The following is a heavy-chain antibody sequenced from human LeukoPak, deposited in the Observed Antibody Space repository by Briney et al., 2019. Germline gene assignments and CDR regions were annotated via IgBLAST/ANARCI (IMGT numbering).Heavy chain of an antibody. CDR2: IIPIFGTA. CDR3: AREYCSGGSCPADFDY. V-gene: IGHV1-69*13. J-gene: IGHJ4*02. D-gene: IGHD2-15*01. Sequence: ASVKVSCKASGGTFSSHAISWVRQAPGQGLEWMGGIIPIFGTANYAQKFQGRVTITAVESMSTAYMELSSLRSEDTAVYYCAREYCSGGSCPADFDYWGQGTLVTVSS. CDR1: GGTFSSHA.